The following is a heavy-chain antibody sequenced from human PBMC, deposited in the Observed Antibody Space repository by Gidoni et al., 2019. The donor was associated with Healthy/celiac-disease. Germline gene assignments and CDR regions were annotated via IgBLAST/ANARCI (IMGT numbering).Heavy chain of an antibody. D-gene: IGHD2-15*01. CDR2: INHSGST. V-gene: IGHV4-34*01. CDR3: ARVGYCSGGSCYEGRADY. J-gene: IGHJ4*02. Sequence: QVQLQQWGAGLLKPSETLSLTCAVYGGSFSGYYWSWIRQPPGKGLEWIGEINHSGSTNNNPSLKSRVTISVDTSKNQFSLKLSSVTAADTAVYYCARVGYCSGGSCYEGRADYWGQGTLVTVSS. CDR1: GGSFSGYY.